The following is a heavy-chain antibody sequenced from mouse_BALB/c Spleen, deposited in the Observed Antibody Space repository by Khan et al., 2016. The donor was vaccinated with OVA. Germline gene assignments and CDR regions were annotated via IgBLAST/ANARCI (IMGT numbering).Heavy chain of an antibody. CDR3: GREVGYFYAMDY. J-gene: IGHJ4*01. Sequence: QIQLVQSGPELKKPGETVKLSCKASGYTFTNYGMNWVKQAPGKGLKWMGWINTYTGEPTYADDFKGRFAFSLETSASTAYLQLNNLKHEDTHTFFSGREVGYFYAMDYWGQGTTVTVSS. D-gene: IGHD1-2*01. CDR1: GYTFTNYG. V-gene: IGHV9-3-1*01. CDR2: INTYTGEP.